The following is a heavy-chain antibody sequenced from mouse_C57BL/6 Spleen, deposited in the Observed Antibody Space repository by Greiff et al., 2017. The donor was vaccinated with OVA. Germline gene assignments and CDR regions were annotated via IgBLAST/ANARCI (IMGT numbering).Heavy chain of an antibody. CDR3: ARSLTPPYDYDPAWFAY. D-gene: IGHD2-4*01. CDR2: ILPGSGST. Sequence: QVQLQQSGAELMKPGASVKLSCKATGYTFTGYWIEWVKQRPGHGLEWIGEILPGSGSTNYNEKFKGKATFTADTSSNTAYMQLSSLTTEDSAIYYCARSLTPPYDYDPAWFAYWGQGTLVTVSA. CDR1: GYTFTGYW. V-gene: IGHV1-9*01. J-gene: IGHJ3*01.